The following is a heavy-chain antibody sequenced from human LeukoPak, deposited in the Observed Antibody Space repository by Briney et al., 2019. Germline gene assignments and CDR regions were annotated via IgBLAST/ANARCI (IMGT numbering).Heavy chain of an antibody. CDR3: ARPGDYYGSSGWFDS. CDR1: GYTFTSYY. V-gene: IGHV1-46*01. CDR2: ISPSAGST. Sequence: ASVKVSCKASGYTFTSYYIHWVRQAPGQGLEWLRIISPSAGSTSYAQKFQGRVTMTRDTSTNTVYMELSSLRSEDTAVYYCARPGDYYGSSGWFDSWGQGTLVTVSS. D-gene: IGHD3-10*01. J-gene: IGHJ5*01.